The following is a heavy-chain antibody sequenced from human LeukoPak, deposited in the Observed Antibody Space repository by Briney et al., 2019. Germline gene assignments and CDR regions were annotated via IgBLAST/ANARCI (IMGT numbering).Heavy chain of an antibody. CDR3: ARIYCSGGSCYEDFDY. D-gene: IGHD2-15*01. J-gene: IGHJ4*02. CDR2: ISAYNGNT. V-gene: IGHV1-18*01. Sequence: ASVKVSCKASGYTFTSYDISWVRQAPGQGLEWMGWISAYNGNTNYAQKLQGRVTMTTDTSTSTAYMELRSLRSDDTAVYYCARIYCSGGSCYEDFDYWGQGTLVTVSS. CDR1: GYTFTSYD.